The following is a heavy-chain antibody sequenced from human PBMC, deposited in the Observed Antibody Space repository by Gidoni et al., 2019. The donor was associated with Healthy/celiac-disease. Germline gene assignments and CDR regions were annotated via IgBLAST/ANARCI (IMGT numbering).Heavy chain of an antibody. J-gene: IGHJ4*02. CDR3: ARGVLRYFDWLSEPA. Sequence: EVQLVESGVGLVQPAGSLRLSCAASGFTFSSYSMNWVRQAPGKGLEWVSYISSSSSTIYYAESVKGRFTISRDNAKNSLYLQMNSLRDEDTAVYYCARGVLRYFDWLSEPAWGQGTLVTVSS. V-gene: IGHV3-48*02. D-gene: IGHD3-9*01. CDR2: ISSSSSTI. CDR1: GFTFSSYS.